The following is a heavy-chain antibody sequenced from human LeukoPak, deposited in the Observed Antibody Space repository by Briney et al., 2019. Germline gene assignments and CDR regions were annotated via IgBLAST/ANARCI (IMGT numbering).Heavy chain of an antibody. CDR2: IYYSGST. V-gene: IGHV4-39*07. J-gene: IGHJ4*02. D-gene: IGHD3-10*01. CDR1: GGSISSSSYY. Sequence: SETLSLTCTVSGGSISSSSYYWGWIRQPPGKGLEWIGSIYYSGSTYYNPSLKSRVTISVDTSKNQFSLKLSSVTAADTAVYYCASGGYGSGSYPFDYWGQGTLVTVSS. CDR3: ASGGYGSGSYPFDY.